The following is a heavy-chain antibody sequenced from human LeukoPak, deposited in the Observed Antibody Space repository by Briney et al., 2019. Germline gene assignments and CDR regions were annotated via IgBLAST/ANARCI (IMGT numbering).Heavy chain of an antibody. Sequence: PGGSLRLSCAASGFTFSGYGMNWVAQAPGKGLEWVSSISSGGSYMYYADSLKGRFTISRDNAKNSLYLQMNSLRAEDTAVYYCARVGAKGGWYFDLWGRGTLVTVSS. J-gene: IGHJ2*01. CDR1: GFTFSGYG. V-gene: IGHV3-21*01. CDR3: ARVGAKGGWYFDL. CDR2: ISSGGSYM. D-gene: IGHD3-10*01.